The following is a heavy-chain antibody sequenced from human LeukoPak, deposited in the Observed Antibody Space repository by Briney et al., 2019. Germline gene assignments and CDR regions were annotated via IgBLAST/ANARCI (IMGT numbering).Heavy chain of an antibody. V-gene: IGHV1-46*01. CDR3: ARDEARITMIVVVTGYFQH. D-gene: IGHD3-22*01. Sequence: ASVKVSCKASGYTFTSYYMHWVRQAPGQGLEWMGIINPIGGSTSYAQKFQGRVTMTRDMSTSTVYMELSSLRSEDTAVYYCARDEARITMIVVVTGYFQHWGQGTLVTVSS. CDR2: INPIGGST. J-gene: IGHJ1*01. CDR1: GYTFTSYY.